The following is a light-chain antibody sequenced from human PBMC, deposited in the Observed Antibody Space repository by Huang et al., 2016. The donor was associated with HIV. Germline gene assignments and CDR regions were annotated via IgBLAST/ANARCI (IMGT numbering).Light chain of an antibody. J-gene: IGKJ4*01. CDR1: GSVGSS. CDR2: GAS. CDR3: QQYDKWPPLLT. Sequence: EIVMTQSPATLSVAPGERVILSCRGSGSVGSSLAWYQQKPGQAPRLLSDGASTRASGVPPRFSGSGSGTEFTCSISGLQSADFAVYYCQQYDKWPPLLTFGGGTKVEIK. V-gene: IGKV3-15*01.